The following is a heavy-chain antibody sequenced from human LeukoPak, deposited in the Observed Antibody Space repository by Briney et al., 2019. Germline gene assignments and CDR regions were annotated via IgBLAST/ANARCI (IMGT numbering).Heavy chain of an antibody. CDR2: ISGSGGST. Sequence: GGSLRLSCAASGFTFSSYAMSWVRQAPGKGLEWVSAISGSGGSTYYADSVKGRFTISRDNSKNTLYLQMNSLRVEDTAVYYCAKDQGPRIFGVVTHFDCWGQGTLVTVSS. D-gene: IGHD3-3*01. J-gene: IGHJ4*02. V-gene: IGHV3-23*01. CDR1: GFTFSSYA. CDR3: AKDQGPRIFGVVTHFDC.